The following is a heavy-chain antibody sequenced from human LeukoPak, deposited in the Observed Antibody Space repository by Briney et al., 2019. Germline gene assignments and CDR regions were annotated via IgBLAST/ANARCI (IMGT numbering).Heavy chain of an antibody. J-gene: IGHJ4*02. D-gene: IGHD3-9*01. CDR2: TSGSGGST. CDR3: AKDLYYDILTDYPSFDY. V-gene: IGHV3-23*01. Sequence: PGGSMRLSCAASGFTFSTYTMSWVRQAPGKGLEWVSATSGSGGSTYYADSVKGRFTISRNNSKNTLYLQMNSLRAGDTAVYYCAKDLYYDILTDYPSFDYWGQGTLVTVSS. CDR1: GFTFSTYT.